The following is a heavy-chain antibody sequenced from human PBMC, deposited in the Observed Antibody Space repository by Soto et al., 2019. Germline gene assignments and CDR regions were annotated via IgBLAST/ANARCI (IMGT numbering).Heavy chain of an antibody. J-gene: IGHJ4*02. D-gene: IGHD3-22*01. V-gene: IGHV3-23*01. CDR3: AKDPYDSSGYYYPSFDY. CDR1: GFTFSSYA. Sequence: GGSLRLSCAASGFTFSSYAMRWVRQAPGKGLEWVSAISGSGGSTYYADSVKGRFTISRDNSKNTLYLQMNSLRAEDTAVYYCAKDPYDSSGYYYPSFDYWGQGTLVTVSS. CDR2: ISGSGGST.